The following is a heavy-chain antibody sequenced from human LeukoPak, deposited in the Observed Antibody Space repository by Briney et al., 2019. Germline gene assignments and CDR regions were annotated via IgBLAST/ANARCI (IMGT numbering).Heavy chain of an antibody. J-gene: IGHJ4*02. Sequence: RASVKVSCKASGYTFTSYYIHWVRQAPGQGLEWMGIINPSGGSTNYAQKFQGRVTMTRDTSTSTVYMELSSLRSEDTAVYYCAREGYYDSSGYYIFDYWGQGTLVTVSS. D-gene: IGHD3-22*01. V-gene: IGHV1-46*01. CDR1: GYTFTSYY. CDR3: AREGYYDSSGYYIFDY. CDR2: INPSGGST.